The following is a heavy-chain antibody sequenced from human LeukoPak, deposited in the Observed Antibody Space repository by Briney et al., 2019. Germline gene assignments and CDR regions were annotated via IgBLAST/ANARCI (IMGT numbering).Heavy chain of an antibody. V-gene: IGHV3-53*01. D-gene: IGHD1-14*01. CDR3: ARGAGAGYMDV. J-gene: IGHJ6*03. CDR1: GLFVSSDY. CDR2: IYSDNT. Sequence: PGGSLRLSCAVSGLFVSSDYMTWVRQAPGKGLEWVSFIYSDNTHYSDSVKGRFTISRDNSKNTLYLQMNSLRAEDTAVYYCARGAGAGYMDVWGKGTTVTVSS.